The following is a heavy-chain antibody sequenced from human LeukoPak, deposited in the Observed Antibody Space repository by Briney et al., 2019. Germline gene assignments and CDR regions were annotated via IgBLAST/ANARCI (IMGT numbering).Heavy chain of an antibody. CDR3: AKGRSYSSGWEYYFDY. D-gene: IGHD6-19*01. CDR1: GFTFSSYS. Sequence: GGSLRLSCAASGFTFSSYSMNWVRQAPGKGLEWVSYISSSSSTIYYADSVKGRFTISRDNSKNTLYLQMNSLRAEDTAVYYCAKGRSYSSGWEYYFDYWGQGTLVTVSS. J-gene: IGHJ4*02. CDR2: ISSSSSTI. V-gene: IGHV3-48*01.